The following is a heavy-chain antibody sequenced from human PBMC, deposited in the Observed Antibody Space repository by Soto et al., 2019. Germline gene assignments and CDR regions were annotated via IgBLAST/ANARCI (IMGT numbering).Heavy chain of an antibody. J-gene: IGHJ4*02. Sequence: GXSLRLSCAASGFTFGIYWTHWVRQAPGKGPEWVSRMTADGRTTQYADSVKGRFTVSRDNAKNMLYLQMISLRAEDTAVYYCARAEVDYWGPGTLVTVSS. CDR2: MTADGRTT. V-gene: IGHV3-74*03. CDR1: GFTFGIYW. CDR3: ARAEVDY.